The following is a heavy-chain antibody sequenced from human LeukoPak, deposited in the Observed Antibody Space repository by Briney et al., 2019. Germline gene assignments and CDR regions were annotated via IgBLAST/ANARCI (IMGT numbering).Heavy chain of an antibody. V-gene: IGHV4-59*01. CDR2: IYYSGST. D-gene: IGHD6-19*01. CDR3: ARDGDSSGFYYYMDV. Sequence: SETLSLTCTVSGGSISSYYWSWIRQPPGKGLEWIGYIYYSGSTNYNPSLKSRVTISVDTSKNQFSLKLSSVTAADTAVYYCARDGDSSGFYYYMDVWGKGTTVTVSS. J-gene: IGHJ6*03. CDR1: GGSISSYY.